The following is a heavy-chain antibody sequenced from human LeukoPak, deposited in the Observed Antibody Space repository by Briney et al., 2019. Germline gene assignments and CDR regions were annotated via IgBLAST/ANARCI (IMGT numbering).Heavy chain of an antibody. J-gene: IGHJ5*01. D-gene: IGHD2-21*01. V-gene: IGHV3-23*01. CDR3: AKDPETYSSRWFDS. Sequence: GGSLRLSCAASGFTFSNYAMSWVRQAPGKGLEWVSSLSGNGGSPYYADSVKGRFTISRDNSKNTLHLHLNSLRVEDTAVYYCAKDPETYSSRWFDSWGQGTLLTVSS. CDR2: LSGNGGSP. CDR1: GFTFSNYA.